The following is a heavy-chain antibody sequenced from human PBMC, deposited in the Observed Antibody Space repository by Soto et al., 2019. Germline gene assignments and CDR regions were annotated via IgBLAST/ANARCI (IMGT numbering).Heavy chain of an antibody. J-gene: IGHJ4*02. V-gene: IGHV3-74*01. CDR3: ARGGAMGVDY. D-gene: IGHD1-26*01. Sequence: WGSLRLSFTASGFTFKTDWMHWVRQDPGKGLVWVSRIYFDGITTNYADSVKGRLTVSRDNAKNTVYLHVNTLRDEDTAVYYCARGGAMGVDYWGQGTLVTVSS. CDR2: IYFDGITT. CDR1: GFTFKTDW.